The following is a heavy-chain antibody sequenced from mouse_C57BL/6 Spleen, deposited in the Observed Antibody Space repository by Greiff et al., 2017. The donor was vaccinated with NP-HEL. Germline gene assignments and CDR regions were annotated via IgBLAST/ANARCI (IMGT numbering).Heavy chain of an antibody. V-gene: IGHV5-17*01. D-gene: IGHD1-1*01. CDR3: ARGYYGSSYSGAY. J-gene: IGHJ3*01. CDR2: ISSGSSTI. CDR1: GFTFSDYG. Sequence: EVKLMESGGGLVKPGGSLKLSCAASGFTFSDYGMHWVRQAPEKGLGWVAYISSGSSTIYYADTVKGRFPISRDNAKNTLFLQMTSLRSEDTAMYYCARGYYGSSYSGAYWGQGTLVTVSA.